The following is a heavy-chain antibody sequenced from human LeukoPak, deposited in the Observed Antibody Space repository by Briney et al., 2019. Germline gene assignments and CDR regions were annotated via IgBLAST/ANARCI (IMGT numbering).Heavy chain of an antibody. Sequence: GGSLRLSCGASGFTFSSYAMSWVRQTPGRGLEWVAGVSPSGGRTIYADSVEGRFTISRDNSNDTVYPQLSSLRAEDSALYYCAKVRGVYCSSPACYYYDAWGQGTPVTVSA. CDR2: VSPSGGRT. CDR3: AKVRGVYCSSPACYYYDA. CDR1: GFTFSSYA. J-gene: IGHJ4*02. D-gene: IGHD2-2*01. V-gene: IGHV3-23*01.